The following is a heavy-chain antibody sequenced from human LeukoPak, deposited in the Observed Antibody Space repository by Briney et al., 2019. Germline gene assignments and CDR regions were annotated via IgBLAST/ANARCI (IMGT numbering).Heavy chain of an antibody. CDR1: GFTFSGSA. D-gene: IGHD2-2*02. Sequence: GGSLRLSCEVSGFTFSGSAMHWVRQASGKGLEWLGHIKSKGNSHATAYAATLKGRLTISRDDSKNTAYLQTNNLETEDTAMYYCARQSGAAIPFVYWGQGTLVTVSS. CDR3: ARQSGAAIPFVY. V-gene: IGHV3-73*01. J-gene: IGHJ4*02. CDR2: IKSKGNSHAT.